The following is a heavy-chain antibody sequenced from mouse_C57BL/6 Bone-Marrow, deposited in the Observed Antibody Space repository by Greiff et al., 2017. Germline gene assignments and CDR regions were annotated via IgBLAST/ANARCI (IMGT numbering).Heavy chain of an antibody. D-gene: IGHD1-2*01. CDR3: ARTPATD. Sequence: EVMLVESGGDLVKPGGSLKLSCAASGFTFSSYGMSWVRQTPDKRLEWVATISSGGSYTYYPDSVKGRFTISRDNAKNTLYLQMSSLKSEDTAMDYCARTPATDWGQGTTLTVSS. CDR2: ISSGGSYT. J-gene: IGHJ2*01. V-gene: IGHV5-6*02. CDR1: GFTFSSYG.